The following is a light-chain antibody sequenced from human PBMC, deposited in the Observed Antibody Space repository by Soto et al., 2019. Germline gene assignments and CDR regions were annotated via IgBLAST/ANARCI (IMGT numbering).Light chain of an antibody. J-gene: IGLJ1*01. CDR3: SSYTTSDTLGV. CDR1: SSDVGAYNY. Sequence: QSVLTQPASVSGSPGQSVTISCTGTSSDVGAYNYVSWYQLHPGKAPKLLISEISNRPSGVSSRFSGSKSGNTASLTISGLQAEDEADYYCSSYTTSDTLGVFGTGTKVTVL. V-gene: IGLV2-14*01. CDR2: EIS.